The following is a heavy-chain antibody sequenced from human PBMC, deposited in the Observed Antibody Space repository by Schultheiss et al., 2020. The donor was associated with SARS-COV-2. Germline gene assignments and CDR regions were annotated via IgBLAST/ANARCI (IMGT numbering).Heavy chain of an antibody. CDR2: IYYSGST. V-gene: IGHV4-39*07. CDR3: ARDSLNCSGGSCYSGAVDY. CDR1: GGSISSSSYY. J-gene: IGHJ4*02. D-gene: IGHD2-15*01. Sequence: SQTLSLTCTVSGGSISSSSYYWGWIRQPPGKGLEWIGSIYYSGSTYYNPSLKSRVTISVDTSKNQFSLKLSSVTAADTAVYYCARDSLNCSGGSCYSGAVDYWGQGTLVTVSS.